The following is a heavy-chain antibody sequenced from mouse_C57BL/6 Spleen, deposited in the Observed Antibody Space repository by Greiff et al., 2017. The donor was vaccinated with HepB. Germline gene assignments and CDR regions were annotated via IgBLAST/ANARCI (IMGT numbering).Heavy chain of an antibody. CDR1: GFTFSDFY. Sequence: EVKLMESGGGLVQSGRSLRLSCATSGFTFSDFYMEWVRQAPGKGLEWIAASRNKANDYTTEYSASVKGRFIVSRDTSQSILYLQMNALRAEDTAIYYCARDAGYRAMDYWGQGTSVTVSS. CDR3: ARDAGYRAMDY. V-gene: IGHV7-1*01. D-gene: IGHD2-14*01. CDR2: SRNKANDYTT. J-gene: IGHJ4*01.